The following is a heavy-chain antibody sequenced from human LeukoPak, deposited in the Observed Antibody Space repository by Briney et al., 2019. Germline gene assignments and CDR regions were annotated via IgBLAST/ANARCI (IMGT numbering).Heavy chain of an antibody. D-gene: IGHD5-24*01. Sequence: KTSETLSLTCTVSGGSVNSGSYFWSWIRQPPGKGLEWIGYIFHSGSTNYNPSLKSRVTISVDTSKNQFSLKLSSVTAADTAVYYCAQDGGRGDGWSTIDFWGQGTLVTVSS. CDR1: GGSVNSGSYF. V-gene: IGHV4-61*01. J-gene: IGHJ4*02. CDR2: IFHSGST. CDR3: AQDGGRGDGWSTIDF.